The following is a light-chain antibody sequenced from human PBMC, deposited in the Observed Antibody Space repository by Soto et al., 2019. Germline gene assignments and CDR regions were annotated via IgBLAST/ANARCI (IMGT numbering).Light chain of an antibody. J-gene: IGKJ4*01. CDR3: QQRSNWPPHT. V-gene: IGKV3-11*01. Sequence: EIVLTQSPATLSLSPGERATLSCRASQSVSSYLAWYQQKPGQAPRLLLYDASTRATAIPARFSGCGSGTDFTLTISSLEPEDVAVYYCQQRSNWPPHTCGGGTKVEIK. CDR1: QSVSSY. CDR2: DAS.